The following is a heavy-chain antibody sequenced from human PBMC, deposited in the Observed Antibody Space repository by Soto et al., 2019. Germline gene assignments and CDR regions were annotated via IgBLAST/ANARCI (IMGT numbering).Heavy chain of an antibody. CDR1: GFTFSSYW. D-gene: IGHD3-22*01. J-gene: IGHJ4*02. CDR2: IKQDGSDK. CDR3: ARGLHFYDSSVYYGY. Sequence: GGSLRLSCAASGFTFSSYWMTWVRQAPGKGLEWVANIKQDGSDKYYVDSVKGRFTISRDNAKDSLHLQINSLRAEDTAVYYCARGLHFYDSSVYYGYWGQGTLVTVSS. V-gene: IGHV3-7*02.